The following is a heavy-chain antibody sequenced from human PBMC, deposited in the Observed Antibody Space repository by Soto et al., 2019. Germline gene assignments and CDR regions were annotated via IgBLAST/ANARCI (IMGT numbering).Heavy chain of an antibody. CDR2: ISYDGSNK. D-gene: IGHD2-15*01. CDR3: ARDRGGNRDTDAFDI. CDR1: GFTFSSYA. V-gene: IGHV3-30-3*01. J-gene: IGHJ3*02. Sequence: GGSLRLSCVASGFTFSSYAMHWVRQAPGKGLEWVAVISYDGSNKYYADSVKGRFTISRDNSKNTLYLQMNSLRAEDTAVYYCARDRGGNRDTDAFDIWGQGTMVTVSS.